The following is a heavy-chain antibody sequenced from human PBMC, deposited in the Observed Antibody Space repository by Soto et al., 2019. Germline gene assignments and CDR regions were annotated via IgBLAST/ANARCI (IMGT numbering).Heavy chain of an antibody. CDR1: GDSVSNYY. CDR2: VCASGST. J-gene: IGHJ5*01. Sequence: QVQLQESGAGLVKPSETLSLSCSVSGDSVSNYYWSWIRQPAGKGLDWIGRVCASGSTNCGSGRGAASYSSSLRSRVSMSVETPKNPFALKLESVTAADTARYYCAKGAGPPWFDPWGQGTLVTVSS. CDR3: AKGAGPPWFDP. V-gene: IGHV4-4*07.